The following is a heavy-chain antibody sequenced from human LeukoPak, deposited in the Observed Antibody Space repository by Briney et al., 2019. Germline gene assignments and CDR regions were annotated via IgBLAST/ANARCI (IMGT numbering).Heavy chain of an antibody. CDR2: INTKSGST. J-gene: IGHJ3*02. Sequence: ASVKVSCKASGYTFTDYYIHWVRQAPGQGLEGMGWINTKSGSTNYAEKLQGRVTMTRDTSISTAYMELSWLTSDDTAVHYCARDPRTTNNASDIWGQGTTVSVSS. CDR3: ARDPRTTNNASDI. D-gene: IGHD4-11*01. CDR1: GYTFTDYY. V-gene: IGHV1-2*02.